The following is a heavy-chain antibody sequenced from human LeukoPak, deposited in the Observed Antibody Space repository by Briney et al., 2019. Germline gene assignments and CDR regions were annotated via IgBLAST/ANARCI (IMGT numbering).Heavy chain of an antibody. Sequence: GGSLRLSCAASGFTFMNYAVTWVRQAPGKGLEWVSVINDSGGNTYYADSVKGRFTISRDNSKNSLYLQMNSLRAEDTAVYYCAREPFWSGYYSNLHFDYWGQGTLVTVSS. J-gene: IGHJ4*02. CDR3: AREPFWSGYYSNLHFDY. V-gene: IGHV3-23*01. CDR1: GFTFMNYA. CDR2: INDSGGNT. D-gene: IGHD3-3*01.